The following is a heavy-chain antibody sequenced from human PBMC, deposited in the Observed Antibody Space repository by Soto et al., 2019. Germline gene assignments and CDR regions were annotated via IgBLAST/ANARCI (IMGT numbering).Heavy chain of an antibody. CDR2: ISSTTNYI. Sequence: EVQLVESGGGLVKPGGSLRLSCAASGFTFTRYSMNWVRQAPGKGLEWVSSISSTTNYIYYADSMKGRFTVSSDNAKNSVYLEMNRLSAEDTAVYSCATEAEDLTTNVDYWAQGTLVTVSS. V-gene: IGHV3-21*01. D-gene: IGHD1-1*01. CDR1: GFTFTRYS. J-gene: IGHJ4*02. CDR3: ATEAEDLTTNVDY.